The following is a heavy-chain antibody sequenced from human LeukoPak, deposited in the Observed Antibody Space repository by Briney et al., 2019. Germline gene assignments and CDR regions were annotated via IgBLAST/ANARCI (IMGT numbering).Heavy chain of an antibody. CDR1: GGSVISSSYY. D-gene: IGHD6-19*01. Sequence: PSETLSLTCTVSGGSVISSSYYWGWIRQPPGKGLEWIGSIYYSGKTDYNPSLKSRVTMSVDTSKNQFSLKLSSVTAADTAVYYCARVGSGYSSGWFDPWGQGTLVTVSS. CDR3: ARVGSGYSSGWFDP. V-gene: IGHV4-39*07. J-gene: IGHJ5*02. CDR2: IYYSGKT.